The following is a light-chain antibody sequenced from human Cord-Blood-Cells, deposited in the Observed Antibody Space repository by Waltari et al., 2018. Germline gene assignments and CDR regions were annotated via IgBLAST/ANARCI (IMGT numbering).Light chain of an antibody. Sequence: EIVLTQSPATLPLFPGERATLSCRASQKVSSYLAWYQQKPGQAPRLLIYVASNRSIGIPSRFSASGSGTECSLTIRSLEPECFAVYYWQQRSNWPPKFTFGPGTKVDIK. CDR2: VAS. J-gene: IGKJ3*01. V-gene: IGKV3-11*01. CDR1: QKVSSY. CDR3: QQRSNWPPKFT.